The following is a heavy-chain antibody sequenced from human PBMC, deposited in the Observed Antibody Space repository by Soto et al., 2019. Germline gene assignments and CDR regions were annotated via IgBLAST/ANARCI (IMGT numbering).Heavy chain of an antibody. Sequence: GGSLRLSCAASGFTFSSYAMHWVRQAPGKGLEWVAVISYDGSNKYYADSVKGRFTISRDNSKNTLYLQVNSLRAEDTAVYYCARVKHGERSGYGMDVWGQGTTVTVSS. D-gene: IGHD4-17*01. CDR1: GFTFSSYA. CDR2: ISYDGSNK. J-gene: IGHJ6*02. CDR3: ARVKHGERSGYGMDV. V-gene: IGHV3-30-3*01.